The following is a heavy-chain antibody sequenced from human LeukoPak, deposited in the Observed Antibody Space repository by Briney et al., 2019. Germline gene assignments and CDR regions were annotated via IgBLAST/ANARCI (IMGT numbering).Heavy chain of an antibody. Sequence: GASVKVSCKASGGTFSSYAISWVRQAPGQGLEWMGGIIPIFGTANYAQKFQGGVTITADESTSTAYMELSSLRSEDTAVYYCARTVVEMATINWDYFDYWGQGTLVTVSS. CDR2: IIPIFGTA. J-gene: IGHJ4*02. V-gene: IGHV1-69*13. CDR1: GGTFSSYA. D-gene: IGHD5-24*01. CDR3: ARTVVEMATINWDYFDY.